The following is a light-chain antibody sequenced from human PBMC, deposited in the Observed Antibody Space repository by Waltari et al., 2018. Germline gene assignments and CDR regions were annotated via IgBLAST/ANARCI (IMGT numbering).Light chain of an antibody. CDR2: GAS. V-gene: IGKV1-5*03. CDR3: QQYNTYST. Sequence: DVQMTQSPSTLSASVGDRVTITCRASQSVSVWLAWYQQKPGEAPKLLISGASSLESGVPSRVSGSGSGTEFTLTISGLQPEDFTTYNCQQYNTYSTFGQGTKVEIK. CDR1: QSVSVW. J-gene: IGKJ1*01.